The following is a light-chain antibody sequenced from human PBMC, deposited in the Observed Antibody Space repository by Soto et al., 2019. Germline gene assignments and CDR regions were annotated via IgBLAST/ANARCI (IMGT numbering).Light chain of an antibody. J-gene: IGLJ3*02. CDR3: CSYAGSSTWV. Sequence: QSALTQPASVSGSPGQSITISCTGTSSDFGSYNHVSWYHHHPGKAPKRPIYEGSNRPSGVSNRFSGSKSGNTASLTISGLQAEDEADCYCCSYAGSSTWVFGGGTKVTVL. CDR1: SSDFGSYNH. V-gene: IGLV2-23*01. CDR2: EGS.